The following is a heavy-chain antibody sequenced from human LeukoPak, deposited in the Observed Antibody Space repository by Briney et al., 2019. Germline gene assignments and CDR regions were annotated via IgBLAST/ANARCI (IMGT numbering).Heavy chain of an antibody. CDR1: GFTFSSYS. D-gene: IGHD3-10*01. CDR2: ISSSSSYI. V-gene: IGHV3-21*01. CDR3: ARDFVYGSTEGAFDI. Sequence: GGSLRLSCAASGFTFSSYSMNWVRQAPGKGLEWVSSISSSSSYIYYADSVKGRFTISRDNAKNSLYLQMNSLRAEDTAVYYCARDFVYGSTEGAFDIWGQGTMVTVSS. J-gene: IGHJ3*02.